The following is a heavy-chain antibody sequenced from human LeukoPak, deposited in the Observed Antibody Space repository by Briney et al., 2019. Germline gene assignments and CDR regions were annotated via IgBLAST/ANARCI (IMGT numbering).Heavy chain of an antibody. D-gene: IGHD3-22*01. CDR1: GGSFSGYY. CDR2: IYYSGST. J-gene: IGHJ3*02. Sequence: SETLSLTCAVYGGSFSGYYWSWIRQPPGEGLEWIGYIYYSGSTYYNPSLKSRVTISVDTSKNHFSLKLSSVTAADTAVYYCARCYDSTSDAFDIWGQGTMVTVSS. V-gene: IGHV4-30-4*08. CDR3: ARCYDSTSDAFDI.